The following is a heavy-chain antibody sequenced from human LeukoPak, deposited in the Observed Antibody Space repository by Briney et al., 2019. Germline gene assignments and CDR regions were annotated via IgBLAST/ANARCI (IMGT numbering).Heavy chain of an antibody. V-gene: IGHV3-23*01. Sequence: GGSLRLSCAASGFTLSSYAMSWVRQAPGKGLEWVSAISGCGGSTYYADSVKGRFTISRDNSKNTLYLQMNSLRAEDTAVYYCAKRRDTVVVPAAIDYWGQGTLVTVSS. J-gene: IGHJ4*02. D-gene: IGHD2-2*01. CDR2: ISGCGGST. CDR1: GFTLSSYA. CDR3: AKRRDTVVVPAAIDY.